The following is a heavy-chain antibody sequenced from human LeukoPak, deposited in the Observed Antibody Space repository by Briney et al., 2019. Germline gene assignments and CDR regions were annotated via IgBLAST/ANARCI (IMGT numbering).Heavy chain of an antibody. Sequence: GGSLTLSCVASGFTFSSYWMSWVRQAPGKGLEWVSYISSSDNTIYYADSVKGRFTISIDNAKNTLYLQMNSLRAEDTAVYYCARVGYSITWYPYYFDYWGQGTLVTVSS. V-gene: IGHV3-48*04. CDR2: ISSSDNTI. D-gene: IGHD6-13*01. CDR1: GFTFSSYW. CDR3: ARVGYSITWYPYYFDY. J-gene: IGHJ4*02.